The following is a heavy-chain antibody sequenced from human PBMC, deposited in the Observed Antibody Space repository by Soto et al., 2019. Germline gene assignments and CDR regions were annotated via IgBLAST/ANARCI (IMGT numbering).Heavy chain of an antibody. CDR2: INHSGST. V-gene: IGHV4-34*01. D-gene: IGHD3-16*01. J-gene: IGHJ6*02. CDR3: ARAYDYVWGSLDV. Sequence: TLSLTCAVYGGSFSGYYWSWIRQPPGKGLEWIGEINHSGSTNYNPSLKSRVTISVDTSKNQFSLKLSSVTAADTAVYYCARAYDYVWGSLDVWGQGTTVTVSS. CDR1: GGSFSGYY.